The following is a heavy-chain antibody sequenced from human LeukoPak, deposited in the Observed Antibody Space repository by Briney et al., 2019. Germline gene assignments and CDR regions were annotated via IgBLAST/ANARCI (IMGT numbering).Heavy chain of an antibody. CDR2: IYPGDSDT. D-gene: IGHD3-22*01. CDR1: GYSFTNYW. J-gene: IGHJ4*02. V-gene: IGHV5-51*01. Sequence: GESLKISCKGSGYSFTNYWIGWVRQMPGKGLEWMGIIYPGDSDTRYSPSFQGQVTISADKSITTAYLQWSSLKASDTAMYYCATPHDATAYYYDSSGYFYWGQGTLVTVSS. CDR3: ATPHDATAYYYDSSGYFY.